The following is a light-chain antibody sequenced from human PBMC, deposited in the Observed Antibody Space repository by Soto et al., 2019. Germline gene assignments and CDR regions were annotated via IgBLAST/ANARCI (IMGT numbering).Light chain of an antibody. Sequence: QSALTRPASVSGSPGQSITISCTGTSSDVGGYNYVSWYQQRPGKAPKLMIYEVNNRPSGISNRFSGSKSGNTASLTISGLQAEDEADYYCSSSTTSSTYVFGTGTKVTVL. V-gene: IGLV2-14*01. CDR2: EVN. CDR3: SSSTTSSTYV. CDR1: SSDVGGYNY. J-gene: IGLJ1*01.